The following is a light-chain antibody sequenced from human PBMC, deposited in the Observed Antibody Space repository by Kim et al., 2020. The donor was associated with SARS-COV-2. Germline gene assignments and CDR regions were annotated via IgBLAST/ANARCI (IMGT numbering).Light chain of an antibody. V-gene: IGKV3-20*01. J-gene: IGKJ1*01. CDR3: QQYGSAPST. CDR2: GAS. Sequence: SPGERATRSCRASQSVTSNYLAWYQQRPGQPPRLLIYGASSRATDIPDKFSGSGSGTDFTLTISRLEPDDFAVYYCQQYGSAPSTFGQGTKVDIK. CDR1: QSVTSNY.